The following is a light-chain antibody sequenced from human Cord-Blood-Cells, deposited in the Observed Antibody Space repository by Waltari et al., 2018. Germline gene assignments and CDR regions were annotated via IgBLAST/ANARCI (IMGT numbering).Light chain of an antibody. Sequence: SYELTQPPSVSVSPVQTARITCSGDALPKKYAYCYQQKSGQAPVLVIYEDSKRPSGIPERFSGSSSGTMATLTISGAQVEDEADYYCYSTDSSGNHRGVFGTGTKVTVL. CDR3: YSTDSSGNHRGV. J-gene: IGLJ1*01. CDR2: EDS. V-gene: IGLV3-10*01. CDR1: ALPKKY.